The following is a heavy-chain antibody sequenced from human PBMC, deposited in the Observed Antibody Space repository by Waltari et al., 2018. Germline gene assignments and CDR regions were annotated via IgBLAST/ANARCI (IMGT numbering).Heavy chain of an antibody. CDR1: GYNFTTYR. D-gene: IGHD3-22*01. V-gene: IGHV5-51*01. CDR2: ISPGDSKT. CDR3: GRPPILTNGYYYFDS. J-gene: IGHJ4*02. Sequence: EVHLVQSGAAEKEPGETLKIACQAAGYNFTTYRFGWVRQMPGKGLEWMGIISPGDSKTMYIPSCRGQVTISADKSITTAYLQWNSLKASDTAVYYCGRPPILTNGYYYFDSWGQGALVTVSS.